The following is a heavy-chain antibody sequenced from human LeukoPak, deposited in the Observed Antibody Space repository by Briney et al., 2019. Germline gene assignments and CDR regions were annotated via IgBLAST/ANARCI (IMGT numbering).Heavy chain of an antibody. CDR3: TSPRGGGYFFDY. Sequence: GGSLRLSCAASGFTVSSNYMSWVRQAPGKGLEWVSVIYSGGSTYYADSVKGRFTISRDDSKSIAYLQMNSLKTEDTAVHYCTSPRGGGYFFDYWDQGTLVTVSS. CDR2: IYSGGST. J-gene: IGHJ4*02. CDR1: GFTVSSNY. D-gene: IGHD3-22*01. V-gene: IGHV3-53*01.